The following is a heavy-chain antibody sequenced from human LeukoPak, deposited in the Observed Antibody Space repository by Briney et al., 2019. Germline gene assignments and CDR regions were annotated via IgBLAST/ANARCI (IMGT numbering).Heavy chain of an antibody. Sequence: GESLKISCKGFGYDFSTYWIGWVRQVPGEGLEWMGIIYPADSTTHYSRSFQGQVTISVDKSISTAYLQWSSLKASDTAMYYCACRKYYSTWSELWGQGTLVTV. V-gene: IGHV5-51*01. J-gene: IGHJ5*02. D-gene: IGHD3-10*01. CDR3: ACRKYYSTWSEL. CDR1: GYDFSTYW. CDR2: IYPADSTT.